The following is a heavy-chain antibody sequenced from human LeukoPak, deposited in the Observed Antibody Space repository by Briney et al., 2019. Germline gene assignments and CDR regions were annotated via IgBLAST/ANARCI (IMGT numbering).Heavy chain of an antibody. J-gene: IGHJ4*02. CDR3: ARVLPYCSSTSCYALDY. CDR2: IYYSGST. V-gene: IGHV4-39*07. D-gene: IGHD2-2*01. CDR1: GGSISISSYY. Sequence: SETLSLTCTVSGGSISISSYYWGWTRQPPGKGLEWIGTIYYSGSTNYNPSLKSRVTISVDTSNNQFSLKLSSVTAADTAVYYCARVLPYCSSTSCYALDYWGQGTLVTVSS.